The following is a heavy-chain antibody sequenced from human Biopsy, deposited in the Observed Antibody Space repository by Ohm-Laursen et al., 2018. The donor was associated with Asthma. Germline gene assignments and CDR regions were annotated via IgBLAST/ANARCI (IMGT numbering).Heavy chain of an antibody. V-gene: IGHV3-23*01. D-gene: IGHD3-22*01. CDR3: AKITTVRQKANNWFDT. CDR1: GFAFNNSS. CDR2: ISASGVRT. J-gene: IGHJ5*02. Sequence: SLRLSCSASGFAFNNSSMTWVRQAPGKGLEWVSSISASGVRTFYADSVKGRFTVSRDSSRNTLYLQLSTLRVEDTAVYFCAKITTVRQKANNWFDTWGQGTLVTVSS.